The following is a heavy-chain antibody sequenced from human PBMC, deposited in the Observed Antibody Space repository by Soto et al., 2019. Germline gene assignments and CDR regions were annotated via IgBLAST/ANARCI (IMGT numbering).Heavy chain of an antibody. J-gene: IGHJ1*01. Sequence: GASVKVSCKSSGYTFTSYYIHWVRQAPGQGLEWMGIINPSGGSTSYAQKFQGRVTMTRDTSTSTVYMELSSLRSEDAAVYYCARADRAARREYFQHWGQGSLVTVS. CDR1: GYTFTSYY. CDR2: INPSGGST. V-gene: IGHV1-46*01. CDR3: ARADRAARREYFQH. D-gene: IGHD6-6*01.